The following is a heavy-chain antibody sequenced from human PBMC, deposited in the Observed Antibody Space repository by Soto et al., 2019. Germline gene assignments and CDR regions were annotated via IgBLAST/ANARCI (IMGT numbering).Heavy chain of an antibody. CDR3: ATVDRYSSGWSYYAPEYYYYGMDV. CDR1: GFTFSTYA. CDR2: ISGSGDDT. J-gene: IGHJ6*02. V-gene: IGHV3-23*01. D-gene: IGHD6-19*01. Sequence: EVQLLESGGGLVQPGGSLRLSCAASGFTFSTYAMSWVLHSPGTGLDWFSAISGSGDDTYYTHSVKGRFTISRDNSKNTLSLQMDSLRVEDTATYYWATVDRYSSGWSYYAPEYYYYGMDVWGQGTTVTVSS.